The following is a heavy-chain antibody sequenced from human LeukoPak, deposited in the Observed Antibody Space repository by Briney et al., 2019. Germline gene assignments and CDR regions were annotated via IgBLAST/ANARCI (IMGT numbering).Heavy chain of an antibody. J-gene: IGHJ4*02. Sequence: GGSLRLSCAASGFTFSSYWMSWVHQAPGKGLEWVANIKQDGSEKYYVDSVKGRFTISRDNAKNSLYLQMNSLRAEDTAVYYCARPLTIYDFWSGYSYYFDYWGQGTLVTVSS. D-gene: IGHD3-3*01. CDR3: ARPLTIYDFWSGYSYYFDY. V-gene: IGHV3-7*01. CDR2: IKQDGSEK. CDR1: GFTFSSYW.